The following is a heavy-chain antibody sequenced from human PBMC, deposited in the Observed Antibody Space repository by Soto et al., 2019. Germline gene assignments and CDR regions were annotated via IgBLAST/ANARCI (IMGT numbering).Heavy chain of an antibody. D-gene: IGHD6-13*01. CDR3: PRHEFHVTFIAPPIAWWFAP. CDR1: GGSISSRSYY. J-gene: IGHJ5*01. Sequence: QLQLQESGPGLVKPSETLSLTCTVSGGSISSRSYYWGWIRQPPGKGLEWIGSVYYSGSTYYNPSVTSRCAIPVHPSQNQFTLNESSVTAADTPVYYCPRHEFHVTFIAPPIAWWFAPWGRGSLLTVSS. V-gene: IGHV4-39*01. CDR2: VYYSGST.